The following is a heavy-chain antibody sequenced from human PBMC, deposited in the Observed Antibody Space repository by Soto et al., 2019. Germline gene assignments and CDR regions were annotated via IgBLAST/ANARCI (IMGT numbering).Heavy chain of an antibody. CDR1: GYTFPSYS. Sequence: GASVKVSCKASGYTFPSYSFTWVRQAPGQGLEWMGWISPYNGNTNYARKLQGRLTMTTDTSTSTAYMELRSLRSDDTAVYYCARVVSGYPDYWGQGTLVTVSS. J-gene: IGHJ4*02. CDR3: ARVVSGYPDY. D-gene: IGHD3-3*01. CDR2: ISPYNGNT. V-gene: IGHV1-18*04.